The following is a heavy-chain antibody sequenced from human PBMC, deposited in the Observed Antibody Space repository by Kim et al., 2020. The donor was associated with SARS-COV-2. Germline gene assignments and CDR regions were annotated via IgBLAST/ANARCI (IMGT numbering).Heavy chain of an antibody. D-gene: IGHD1-26*01. CDR1: GFTFSSYA. J-gene: IGHJ5*02. Sequence: GGSLRLSCAASGFTFSSYAMHWVRQAPGKGLEWVAVISYDGSNKYYADSVKGRFTISRDNSKNTLYLQMNSLRAEDTAVYYCARDLSSGSYNWFDPWGQGTLVTVSS. CDR2: ISYDGSNK. CDR3: ARDLSSGSYNWFDP. V-gene: IGHV3-30*04.